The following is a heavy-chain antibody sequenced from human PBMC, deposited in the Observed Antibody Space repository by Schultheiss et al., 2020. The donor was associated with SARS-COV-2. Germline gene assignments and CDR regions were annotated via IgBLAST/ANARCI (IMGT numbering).Heavy chain of an antibody. D-gene: IGHD6-6*01. V-gene: IGHV3-23*01. J-gene: IGHJ4*02. CDR3: AKDAGSWGSSSGGLDY. Sequence: GGSLRLSCAASGFTFSSYSMNWVRQAPGKGLEWVSLVSGSGDMTYYADSVKGRFTISRDNSKNTLYLQMNSLRAEDTAVYYCAKDAGSWGSSSGGLDYWGQGTLVTVSS. CDR2: VSGSGDMT. CDR1: GFTFSSYS.